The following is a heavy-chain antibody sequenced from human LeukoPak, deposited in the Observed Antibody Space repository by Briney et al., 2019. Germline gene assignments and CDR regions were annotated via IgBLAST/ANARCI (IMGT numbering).Heavy chain of an antibody. CDR3: ARPNLQGSSSWFPDAFDI. V-gene: IGHV4-34*01. Sequence: SETLSLTCAVYGGSFSGYYWSWIRQPPGKGLEWIGEINHSGSTNYNPSLKSRVTISVDTSKNQFSLKLSSVTAADTAVYYCARPNLQGSSSWFPDAFDIWGQGTMVTVSS. CDR1: GGSFSGYY. CDR2: INHSGST. D-gene: IGHD6-13*01. J-gene: IGHJ3*02.